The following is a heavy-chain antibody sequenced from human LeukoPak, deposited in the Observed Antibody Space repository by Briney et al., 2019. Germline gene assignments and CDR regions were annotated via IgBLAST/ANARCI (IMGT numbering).Heavy chain of an antibody. V-gene: IGHV4-59*01. CDR3: ARVWEDYDILTGLKYYFDY. CDR2: IYYSGST. J-gene: IGHJ4*02. D-gene: IGHD3-9*01. Sequence: SETLSLTCTVSGGSIRSYYWSWTRQPPGKGLEWIGYIYYSGSTNYNPSLKSRVTISVDTSKDQFSLKLSSVTAADTAVYYCARVWEDYDILTGLKYYFDYWGQGTLVTVSS. CDR1: GGSIRSYY.